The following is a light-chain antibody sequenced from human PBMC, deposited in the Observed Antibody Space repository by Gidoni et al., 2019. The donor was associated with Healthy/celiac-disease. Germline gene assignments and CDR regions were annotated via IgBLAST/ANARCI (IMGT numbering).Light chain of an antibody. CDR1: QGISSY. V-gene: IGKV1-9*01. CDR3: QQLNSYPRRIT. CDR2: AAS. J-gene: IGKJ5*01. Sequence: IQLTQSPSSLSASVGDRVTITCRASQGISSYLAWYQQKPGNAPKLLIYAASTLQSGVPSRFSGSGSGTDFTLTISSLQPEDFATYYCQQLNSYPRRITFGQGTRLEIK.